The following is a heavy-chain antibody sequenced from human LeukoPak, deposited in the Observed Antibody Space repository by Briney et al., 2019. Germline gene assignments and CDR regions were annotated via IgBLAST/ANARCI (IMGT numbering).Heavy chain of an antibody. CDR3: ARDGGCSSTSCYPDY. J-gene: IGHJ4*02. Sequence: SQTLSLTCTVSGGSISSGDYYWSWIRQPPGKGLEWNGYIYYSGSTYYNPSLKSRVTISVDTSKNQFSLKLSSVTAADTAVYYCARDGGCSSTSCYPDYWGQGTLVTVSS. V-gene: IGHV4-30-4*01. D-gene: IGHD2-2*01. CDR2: IYYSGST. CDR1: GGSISSGDYY.